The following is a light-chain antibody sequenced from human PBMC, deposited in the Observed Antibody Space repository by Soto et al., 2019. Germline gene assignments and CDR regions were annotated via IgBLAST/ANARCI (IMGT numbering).Light chain of an antibody. V-gene: IGKV1-39*01. J-gene: IGKJ4*01. CDR2: ASS. CDR1: QSVSNH. Sequence: DIQMTQSPSSLSASVGDRVTITCRASQSVSNHLNWYQQKPGKAPKLLIYASSSLQSGVPSRFSGIGSGTDFTLTISSLQPEDFATYYCQQSHSNIQDLTFGGGTKVEIK. CDR3: QQSHSNIQDLT.